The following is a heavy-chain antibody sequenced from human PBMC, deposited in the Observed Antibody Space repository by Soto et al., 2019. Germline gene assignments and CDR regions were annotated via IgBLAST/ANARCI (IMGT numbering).Heavy chain of an antibody. CDR1: GFTFSSYG. J-gene: IGHJ4*02. Sequence: QVQLVESGGGVVQPGRSLRLSCAASGFTFSSYGMHWVRQAPGKGLERVAVISSDGRNKYYADSVKGRFTISRDNSKNTLYLQMNSLRAEDTAVDYCVGGYYVGDYWGQGTLVTVSS. CDR3: VGGYYVGDY. D-gene: IGHD3-22*01. V-gene: IGHV3-30*03. CDR2: ISSDGRNK.